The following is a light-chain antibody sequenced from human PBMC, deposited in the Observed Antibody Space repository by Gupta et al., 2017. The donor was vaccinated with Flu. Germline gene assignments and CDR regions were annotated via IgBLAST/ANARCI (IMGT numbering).Light chain of an antibody. J-gene: IGLJ3*02. CDR2: DVS. CDR3: SSYTSSSGV. CDR1: SSDIGGYDY. Sequence: QSALTQPASVSGSPGQSITISCTGTSSDIGGYDYVSGYQQHPGTAPKLMIYDVSNRPSGISNRISGSKSGNTASLTISGLQAEDEADYYCSSYTSSSGVFGGGTKLTVL. V-gene: IGLV2-14*01.